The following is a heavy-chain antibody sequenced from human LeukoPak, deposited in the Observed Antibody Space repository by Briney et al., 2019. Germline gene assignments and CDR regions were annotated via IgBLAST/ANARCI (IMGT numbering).Heavy chain of an antibody. V-gene: IGHV1-2*02. CDR2: INPNSGGT. CDR3: ARGPVGDPRGNFDY. CDR1: GGTFSSYA. D-gene: IGHD3-16*01. Sequence: GASVKVSCKASGGTFSSYAISWVRQAPGQGLEWMGWINPNSGGTNYAQKFQGRVTMTRDTSISTAYMELSRLRSDDTAVYYCARGPVGDPRGNFDYWGQGTLVTVSS. J-gene: IGHJ4*02.